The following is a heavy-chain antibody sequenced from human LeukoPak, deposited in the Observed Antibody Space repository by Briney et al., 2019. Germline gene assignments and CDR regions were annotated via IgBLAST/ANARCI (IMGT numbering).Heavy chain of an antibody. CDR3: ARDERLLSFLK. J-gene: IGHJ4*02. CDR1: GFTFSNYG. Sequence: PGGSLRLSCAASGFTFSNYGLSWVRQAPGKGLEWVSGITGSGGSTYYADSVKGRFTISRDNSKNTLYLQMNSLRAEDTATYYCARDERLLSFLKWGQGTLVTVSS. D-gene: IGHD3-3*01. CDR2: ITGSGGST. V-gene: IGHV3-23*01.